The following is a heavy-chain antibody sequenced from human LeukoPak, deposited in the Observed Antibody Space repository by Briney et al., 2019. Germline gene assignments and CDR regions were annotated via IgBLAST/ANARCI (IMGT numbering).Heavy chain of an antibody. CDR1: GFTFSSYS. CDR2: ISSSSSYI. V-gene: IGHV3-21*04. Sequence: KPGGSLRLSCAASGFTFSSYSMNWVRQAPGKGLEWVSSISSSSSYIYYADSVKGRFTISRDNAKNSLYLQMNSLRAEDTAVYYCAKDAGYSSSWSARDFDYWGQGTLVTVSS. J-gene: IGHJ4*02. D-gene: IGHD6-13*01. CDR3: AKDAGYSSSWSARDFDY.